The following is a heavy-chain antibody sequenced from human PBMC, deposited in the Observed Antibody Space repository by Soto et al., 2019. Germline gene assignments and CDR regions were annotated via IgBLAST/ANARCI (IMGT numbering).Heavy chain of an antibody. Sequence: EVKMVESGGGLVQPGGSLSLSCEVSRFTLSTYSMNWVRQAPGKGLEWVSFITSSGSTTYYADSVKGRFTVSRDNVKNSLFLQMNSLRDEDTAVYYCARVAIASGGVTDVTYALDVWGQGTTVTVSS. V-gene: IGHV3-48*02. CDR2: ITSSGSTT. J-gene: IGHJ6*02. D-gene: IGHD3-16*01. CDR1: RFTLSTYS. CDR3: ARVAIASGGVTDVTYALDV.